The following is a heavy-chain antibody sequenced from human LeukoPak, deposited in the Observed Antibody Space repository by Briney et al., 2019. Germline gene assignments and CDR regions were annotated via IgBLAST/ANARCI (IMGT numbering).Heavy chain of an antibody. Sequence: GRSLRLSCAASGFTFSSYGMHWVRQAPGKGLEWGAIISYDGSNKYYADSVKGRFTISRDNSKNTLYLQMNSLRAEDTAVYYCAKPGRNSEYSYDPWYFDLWGRGTLVTVSS. V-gene: IGHV3-30*18. D-gene: IGHD5-18*01. CDR1: GFTFSSYG. CDR2: ISYDGSNK. CDR3: AKPGRNSEYSYDPWYFDL. J-gene: IGHJ2*01.